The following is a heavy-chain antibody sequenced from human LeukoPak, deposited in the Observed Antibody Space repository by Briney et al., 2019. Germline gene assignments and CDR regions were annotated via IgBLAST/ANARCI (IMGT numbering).Heavy chain of an antibody. J-gene: IGHJ4*02. CDR3: ARGRNYYDSSGYYYSSFDY. CDR1: GGSFSGYY. CDR2: INHSGSI. V-gene: IGHV4-34*01. Sequence: SETLSLTCAVYGGSFSGYYWSWIRQPPGKGLEWIGEINHSGSINYNPSLKSRVTISVDTSKNQFSLKLSSVTAADTAVYYCARGRNYYDSSGYYYSSFDYWGQGTLVTVSS. D-gene: IGHD3-22*01.